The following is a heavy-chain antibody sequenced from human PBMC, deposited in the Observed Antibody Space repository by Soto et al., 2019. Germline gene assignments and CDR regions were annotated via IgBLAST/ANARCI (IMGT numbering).Heavy chain of an antibody. Sequence: GGSLRLSCAASGFTFSSYSMNWVRQAPGKGLEWVSSISSSSSYIYYADSVKGRFTISRDNAKNSLYLQMNSLRAEDTAVYYCARDRLRFLEWLSRGDYWGQGTLVTVSS. D-gene: IGHD3-3*01. CDR1: GFTFSSYS. CDR2: ISSSSSYI. CDR3: ARDRLRFLEWLSRGDY. V-gene: IGHV3-21*01. J-gene: IGHJ4*02.